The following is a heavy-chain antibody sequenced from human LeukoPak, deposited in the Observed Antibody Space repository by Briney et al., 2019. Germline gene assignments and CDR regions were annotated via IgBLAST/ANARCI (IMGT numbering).Heavy chain of an antibody. CDR1: GFTFSSYS. Sequence: GGCLRLSCAASGFTFSSYSINWVRQAPGKGLEWVSSISSSSSFIYYADSVKGRFTISRDNAENSLYLQMNSLRAEDTAVYYCAKLPGRAAGQDYWGRGTLVTASS. J-gene: IGHJ4*02. V-gene: IGHV3-21*01. CDR3: AKLPGRAAGQDY. D-gene: IGHD4-23*01. CDR2: ISSSSSFI.